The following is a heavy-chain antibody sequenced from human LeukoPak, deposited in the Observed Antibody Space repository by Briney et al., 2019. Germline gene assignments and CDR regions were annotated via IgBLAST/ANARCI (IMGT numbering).Heavy chain of an antibody. CDR3: AKREGVVVAGKIDY. Sequence: GGSLRLSGAASGFTFSSYATSWVRQSPGKGLEWVSAISGGGGSTYYADSVKGRFTISRDNSKNTLYLQMSSLRAEDTAVYYCAKREGVVVAGKIDYWGQGTLVSVSS. V-gene: IGHV3-23*01. D-gene: IGHD6-19*01. CDR2: ISGGGGST. CDR1: GFTFSSYA. J-gene: IGHJ4*02.